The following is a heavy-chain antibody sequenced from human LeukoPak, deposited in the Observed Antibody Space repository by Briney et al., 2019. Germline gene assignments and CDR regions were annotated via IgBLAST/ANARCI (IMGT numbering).Heavy chain of an antibody. V-gene: IGHV6-1*01. CDR2: TYYRSKWYN. CDR1: GDSVSSNSAA. J-gene: IGHJ5*02. D-gene: IGHD1-20*01. Sequence: SQALSLTFALSGDSVSSNSAAWNWIRQSPSRGLEWLGRTYYRSKWYNDYAVSVKSRITINPDTSKNQFSLQLNSVTPADTAVYYCARVGITGTYNWFDPWGQGTLVTVSS. CDR3: ARVGITGTYNWFDP.